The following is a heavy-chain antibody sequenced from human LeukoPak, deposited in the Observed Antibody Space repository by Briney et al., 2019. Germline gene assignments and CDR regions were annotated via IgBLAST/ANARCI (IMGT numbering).Heavy chain of an antibody. CDR3: GKPTVGYSSGQKPAWPVDY. CDR1: GFTFGSHA. J-gene: IGHJ4*02. CDR2: IFGSGGSP. V-gene: IGHV3-23*01. D-gene: IGHD5-18*01. Sequence: GGSLRLSCEASGFTFGSHAMYWVRQAPGKGLEWVAGIFGSGGSPHYADSVKGRFTISRDNSRNTVYLQINSLRADDTAVYYCGKPTVGYSSGQKPAWPVDYWGQGTPVTVSS.